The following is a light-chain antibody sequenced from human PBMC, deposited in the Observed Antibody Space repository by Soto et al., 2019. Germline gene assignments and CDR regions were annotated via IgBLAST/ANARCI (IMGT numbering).Light chain of an antibody. CDR2: EVT. Sequence: QSALTQPPSASGSPGQSVTISCTGTSSDVGGYNFVSWYQQHPGKAPKLIIYEVTKRPSGVPDRFSGSKSGNTASLTVSGLQAEDEADYYCAAWDDSLNGLYVFGTGTKLTVL. J-gene: IGLJ1*01. V-gene: IGLV2-8*01. CDR1: SSDVGGYNF. CDR3: AAWDDSLNGLYV.